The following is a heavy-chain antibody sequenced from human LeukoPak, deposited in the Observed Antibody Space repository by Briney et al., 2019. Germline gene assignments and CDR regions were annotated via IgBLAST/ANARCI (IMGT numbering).Heavy chain of an antibody. D-gene: IGHD2-15*01. J-gene: IGHJ6*02. CDR2: IYYSGST. CDR3: ASPNGQYYCSGGSCYPGYYGMDV. Sequence: SETLSLTCTVSGGSISSSSYYWGWIRQPTGKGLEWIGSIYYSGSTYYNPSLKSRVTISVDTSKNQFSLKLSSVTAADTAVYYCASPNGQYYCSGGSCYPGYYGMDVWGQGTTVTVSS. V-gene: IGHV4-39*01. CDR1: GGSISSSSYY.